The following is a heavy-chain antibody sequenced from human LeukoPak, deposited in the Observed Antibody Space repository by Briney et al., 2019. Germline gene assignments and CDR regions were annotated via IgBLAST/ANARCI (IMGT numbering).Heavy chain of an antibody. CDR1: GFTFDDYA. D-gene: IGHD3-3*01. CDR2: ISWNSGSI. CDR3: AKDIGTAWSGLETYYFDY. Sequence: GGSLRLSCAASGFTFDDYAMPWVRQAPGKGLEWVSGISWNSGSIGYADSVKGRFTISRDNAKNSLYLQMNSLRAEDTALYYCAKDIGTAWSGLETYYFDYWGQGTLVTVSS. J-gene: IGHJ4*02. V-gene: IGHV3-9*01.